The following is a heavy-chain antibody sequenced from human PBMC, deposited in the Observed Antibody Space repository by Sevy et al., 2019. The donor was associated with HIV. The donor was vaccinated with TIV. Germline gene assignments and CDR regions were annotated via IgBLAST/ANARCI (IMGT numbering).Heavy chain of an antibody. CDR3: TRWVTPYTVTTFDY. CDR1: GFTFGDYA. V-gene: IGHV3-49*03. Sequence: GGSLRLSCTASGFTFGDYAMSWFRQAPGKGLEWVSFIRRKAYGGTTEYAASMKGRFTISRDDSKSIVYLQMNSLKIEDTAVYYCTRWVTPYTVTTFDYWGQGTLVTVSS. CDR2: IRRKAYGGTT. J-gene: IGHJ4*02. D-gene: IGHD4-17*01.